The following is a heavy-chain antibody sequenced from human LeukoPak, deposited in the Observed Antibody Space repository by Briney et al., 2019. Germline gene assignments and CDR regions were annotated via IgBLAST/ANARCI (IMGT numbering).Heavy chain of an antibody. D-gene: IGHD1-26*01. J-gene: IGHJ4*02. V-gene: IGHV3-30*18. CDR1: GFTFSSYG. Sequence: GGSLRLSCAASGFTFSSYGMHWVRQAPGKGLEWVAVISYDGSNKYYADSVEGRFTISRDNSKNTLYLQMNSLRAEDTAVYYCAKEEVGATTGDYWGQGTLVTVSS. CDR3: AKEEVGATTGDY. CDR2: ISYDGSNK.